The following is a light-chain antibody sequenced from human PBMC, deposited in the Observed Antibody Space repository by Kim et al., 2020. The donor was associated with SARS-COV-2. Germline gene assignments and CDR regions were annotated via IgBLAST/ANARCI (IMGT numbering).Light chain of an antibody. CDR2: HKS. V-gene: IGLV3-19*01. Sequence: ALGHTVRSTGKVDSIKSYYATRYKQKPAPAPILLIYHKSTRPSGIPVRFSGSSYRNTASLTIAGTQAGADADYYCNSRDSNDNVVFGGGTQLTVL. CDR3: NSRDSNDNVV. J-gene: IGLJ2*01. CDR1: SIKSYY.